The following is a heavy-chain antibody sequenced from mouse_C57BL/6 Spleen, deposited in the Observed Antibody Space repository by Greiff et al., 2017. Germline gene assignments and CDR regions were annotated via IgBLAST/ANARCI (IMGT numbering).Heavy chain of an antibody. D-gene: IGHD1-1*01. V-gene: IGHV5-6*02. Sequence: EVKLVESGGDLVKPGGSLKLSCAASGFTFSSYGMSWVRQTPDKRLEWVATISSGGSYTYYPDSVKGRFTISRDNAKNTLYLQMSSLKSEDTAMYYCARDTTVVWDYWGQGTTLTVSS. CDR2: ISSGGSYT. CDR3: ARDTTVVWDY. CDR1: GFTFSSYG. J-gene: IGHJ2*01.